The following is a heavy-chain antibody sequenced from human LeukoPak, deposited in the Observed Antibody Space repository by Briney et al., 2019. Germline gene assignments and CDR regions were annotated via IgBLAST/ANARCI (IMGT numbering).Heavy chain of an antibody. Sequence: EGSLRLSCAASGFTFSSYWMSWVRQAPGKGLEWVANIKQDGSEKYYVDSVKGRFTISRDNAKNSLYLQMNSLRAEDTAVYYCAREGDYYDSSGYQLFFDYWGQGTLVTVSS. CDR3: AREGDYYDSSGYQLFFDY. J-gene: IGHJ4*02. D-gene: IGHD3-22*01. CDR2: IKQDGSEK. CDR1: GFTFSSYW. V-gene: IGHV3-7*01.